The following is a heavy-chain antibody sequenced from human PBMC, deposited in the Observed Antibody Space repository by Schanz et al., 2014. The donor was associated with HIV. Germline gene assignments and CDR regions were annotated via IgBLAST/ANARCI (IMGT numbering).Heavy chain of an antibody. J-gene: IGHJ3*02. CDR3: AIRTPMISFGAFDI. CDR2: IWFDGSNK. Sequence: QVQLVESGGGVVQPGRSLRLSCAASGFTFSTYVMHWVRQAPGKGLEWVAIIWFDGSNKYYADSVRGRFTISRDNSKNTLYLQMNRLRAEDTAVYYCAIRTPMISFGAFDIWGRGTMVTVSS. V-gene: IGHV3-33*01. CDR1: GFTFSTYV. D-gene: IGHD3-16*01.